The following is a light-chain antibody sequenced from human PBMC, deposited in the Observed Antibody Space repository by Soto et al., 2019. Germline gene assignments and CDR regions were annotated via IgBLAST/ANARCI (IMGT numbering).Light chain of an antibody. CDR1: QSVSSY. CDR2: DAS. V-gene: IGKV3-11*01. Sequence: VLTQSPATLSLSPGERATLSCRASQSVSSYLAWYQQKPGQAPRLLIYDASNRATGIPARFSGSGSGTDFTLTINSLEPEDSAVYYCQQRSNWPSITFGQGTRLEIK. CDR3: QQRSNWPSIT. J-gene: IGKJ5*01.